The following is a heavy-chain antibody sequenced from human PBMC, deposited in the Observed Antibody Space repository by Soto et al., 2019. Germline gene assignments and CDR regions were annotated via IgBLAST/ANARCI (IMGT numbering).Heavy chain of an antibody. J-gene: IGHJ6*02. CDR3: AREFWNSKAHYYYYYGMDV. V-gene: IGHV1-18*01. Sequence: ASVKVSCKASGYTFTSYGISWVRQAPGQGLEWMGWISAYNGNTNYAQKLQGSVTMTTDTSTSTAYMELRSLRSDDTAVYYCAREFWNSKAHYYYYYGMDVWGQGTTVTVSS. D-gene: IGHD1-7*01. CDR2: ISAYNGNT. CDR1: GYTFTSYG.